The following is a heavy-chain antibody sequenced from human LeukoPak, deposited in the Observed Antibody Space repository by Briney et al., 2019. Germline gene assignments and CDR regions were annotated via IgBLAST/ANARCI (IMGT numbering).Heavy chain of an antibody. CDR2: IRGSGGST. J-gene: IGHJ1*01. CDR1: GFIFTTYS. CDR3: VTFYYGRSGSFVHF. D-gene: IGHD3-22*01. V-gene: IGHV3-23*01. Sequence: GGSLRPSCAASGFIFTTYSMSWVRQAPGKGLESVSAIRGSGGSTYYADSVKGRFTIPRDDSKSTLYLQMNSLRAEDTAVYHCVTFYYGRSGSFVHFWGQGTLVTVSS.